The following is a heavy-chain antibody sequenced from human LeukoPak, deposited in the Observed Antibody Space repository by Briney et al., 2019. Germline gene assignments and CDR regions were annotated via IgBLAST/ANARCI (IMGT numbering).Heavy chain of an antibody. CDR1: GYTFNTYW. CDR3: ARPNITSYYDSRGYDGFDV. V-gene: IGHV5-51*01. D-gene: IGHD3-22*01. Sequence: HGASLQISCKGSGYTFNTYWIAWVRQLPGKGLEWMGIIYPDDSDTRYSPSFQGQVTISADKSVSRAYLQWSSLKASDTAIYYCARPNITSYYDSRGYDGFDVWGQGTMVTVSS. J-gene: IGHJ3*01. CDR2: IYPDDSDT.